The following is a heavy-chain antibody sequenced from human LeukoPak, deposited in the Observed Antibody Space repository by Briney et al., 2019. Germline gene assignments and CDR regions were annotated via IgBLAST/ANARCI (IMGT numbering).Heavy chain of an antibody. CDR3: VRDRSYGAFDY. CDR2: MKTDGSEI. V-gene: IGHV3-7*03. Sequence: GGSLRLSCAASGFTFSSYWMSWVRQAPGKGLEWVANMKTDGSEIYYMDSVKGRFTISRDNAKNSLYLQMNSLRAEDTAFYHCVRDRSYGAFDYWGQGTLVTVSS. CDR1: GFTFSSYW. D-gene: IGHD5-18*01. J-gene: IGHJ4*02.